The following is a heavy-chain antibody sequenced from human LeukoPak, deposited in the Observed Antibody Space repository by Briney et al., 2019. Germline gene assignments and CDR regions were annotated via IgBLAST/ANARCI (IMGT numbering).Heavy chain of an antibody. CDR3: ARALYSSSSEDWFDP. V-gene: IGHV4-31*03. CDR1: GGSISSGGYF. Sequence: SQTLSLTCTVSGGSISSGGYFWSWIRQHPGKGLELIGYIYHSGSAYYNPSLKSRVSMSVDTSNNQFSLNLSSVTAADTAVYFCARALYSSSSEDWFDPWGQGTLVTVSS. CDR2: IYHSGSA. J-gene: IGHJ5*02. D-gene: IGHD6-6*01.